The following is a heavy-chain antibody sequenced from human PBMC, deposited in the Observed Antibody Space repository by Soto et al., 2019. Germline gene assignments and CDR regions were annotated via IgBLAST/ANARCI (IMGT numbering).Heavy chain of an antibody. CDR3: ARRKQWLFRNWFDP. Sequence: QVQLQQWGAGLLKPSETLSLTCAVYGGSFSGYYWSWIRQPPGKGLEWIGEINHSGSTNYNPSLKSRVTISVDTSKNQFALKLSSVTAADTAVYYCARRKQWLFRNWFDPWCQGTLVTVSS. J-gene: IGHJ5*02. CDR2: INHSGST. CDR1: GGSFSGYY. V-gene: IGHV4-34*01. D-gene: IGHD6-19*01.